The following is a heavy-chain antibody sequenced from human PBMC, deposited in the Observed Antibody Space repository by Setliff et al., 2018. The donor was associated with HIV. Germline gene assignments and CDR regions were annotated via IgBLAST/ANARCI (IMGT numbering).Heavy chain of an antibody. D-gene: IGHD1-20*01. J-gene: IGHJ4*02. CDR2: IFYTGTT. CDR1: GYSTRDNFF. V-gene: IGHV4-38-2*01. Sequence: SETLSLTCAVSGYSTRDNFFWGWVRQPPGKGLEWIGSIFYTGTTYYNPSLKSRVTLSLDTSKNHISLHLSSVTAADTAVYYCVRQGHWYIPWYFDYWGQGALVTVSS. CDR3: VRQGHWYIPWYFDY.